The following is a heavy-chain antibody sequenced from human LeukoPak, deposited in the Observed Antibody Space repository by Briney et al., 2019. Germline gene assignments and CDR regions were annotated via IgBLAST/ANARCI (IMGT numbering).Heavy chain of an antibody. CDR2: ISGSGGST. V-gene: IGHV3-23*01. D-gene: IGHD3-10*01. J-gene: IGHJ4*02. Sequence: GGSLRLSCAASGFTFSSYAMSWVRQAPGKGLEWVSAISGSGGSTYYADSVKGRFTISRDNSKNTLYLQMNSLRAEDTAVYYCAKDNSQALYYYGSGSLFHWGQGTLVTVSS. CDR1: GFTFSSYA. CDR3: AKDNSQALYYYGSGSLFH.